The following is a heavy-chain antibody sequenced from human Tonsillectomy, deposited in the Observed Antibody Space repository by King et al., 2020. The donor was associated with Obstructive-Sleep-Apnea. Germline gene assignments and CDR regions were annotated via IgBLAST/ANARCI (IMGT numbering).Heavy chain of an antibody. D-gene: IGHD2-21*01. CDR3: AGFVWSGEYFQH. J-gene: IGHJ1*01. Sequence: VQLVESGGGLVKPGGSLRLSCAASGFTFSDYYMSWIRQAPGKGLEWVSYISSNGSTIYYADAVKGRFTISRENAKNSLYLQMNSLRAEDTAVYYCAGFVWSGEYFQHWGQGTLVTVSS. V-gene: IGHV3-11*01. CDR2: ISSNGSTI. CDR1: GFTFSDYY.